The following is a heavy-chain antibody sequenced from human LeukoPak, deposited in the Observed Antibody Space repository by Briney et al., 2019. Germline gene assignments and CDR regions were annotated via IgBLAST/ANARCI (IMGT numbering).Heavy chain of an antibody. D-gene: IGHD6-6*01. CDR2: INHSGST. CDR3: ARDWGVSARPGYMDV. V-gene: IGHV4-34*01. CDR1: GFTFSSYE. Sequence: PGGSLRLSCAASGFTFSSYEMNWVRQAPGKGLEWIGEINHSGSTNYNPSLKSRVTISVDTSKNQFSLRLSSVTAADTAVYYCARDWGVSARPGYMDVWGKGTTVTVSS. J-gene: IGHJ6*03.